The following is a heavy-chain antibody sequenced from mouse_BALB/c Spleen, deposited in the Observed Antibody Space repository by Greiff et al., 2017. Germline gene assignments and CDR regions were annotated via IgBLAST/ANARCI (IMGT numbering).Heavy chain of an antibody. V-gene: IGHV1S56*01. CDR3: ARGENGPDY. D-gene: IGHD1-1*02. CDR1: GYTFTSYY. Sequence: QVQLQQSGPELVKPGASVRISCKASGYTFTSYYIHWVKQRPGQGLEWIGWIYPGNVNTKYNEKFKGKATLTADKSSSTAYMQLSSLTSEDSAVYFCARGENGPDYGGQGTTLTVSS. CDR2: IYPGNVNT. J-gene: IGHJ2*01.